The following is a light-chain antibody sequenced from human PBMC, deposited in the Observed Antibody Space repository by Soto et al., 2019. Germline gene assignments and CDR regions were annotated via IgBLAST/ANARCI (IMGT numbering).Light chain of an antibody. V-gene: IGKV1-27*01. CDR1: QGISNY. CDR3: QKYNSAPRT. J-gene: IGKJ1*01. CDR2: AAS. Sequence: DIQMTQSPSSLSASVGDRVTITCRASQGISNYLAWYQQKPGKVPKLLIYAASTLQSGVLSRFSGSVSLTDFTLTISSLQPEDVAPYYCQKYNSAPRTFGQGTKVEIK.